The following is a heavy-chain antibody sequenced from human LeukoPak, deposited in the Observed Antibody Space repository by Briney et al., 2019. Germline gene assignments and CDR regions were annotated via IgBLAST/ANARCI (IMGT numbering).Heavy chain of an antibody. D-gene: IGHD2-2*01. Sequence: GESLKISCKGSGYSFTSYWIGWVRQMPGKGLEWMGILYPGDSDTRYSPSFQGQVTISADKSISTAYLQWSSLKASDTAMYYCARYLGYCSSTSCPYDAFDIWGQGTMVTVSS. CDR2: LYPGDSDT. J-gene: IGHJ3*02. CDR1: GYSFTSYW. CDR3: ARYLGYCSSTSCPYDAFDI. V-gene: IGHV5-51*01.